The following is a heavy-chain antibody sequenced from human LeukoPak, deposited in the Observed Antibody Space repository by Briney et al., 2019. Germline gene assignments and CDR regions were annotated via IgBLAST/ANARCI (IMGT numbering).Heavy chain of an antibody. J-gene: IGHJ2*01. CDR3: AKWGDFWTGLNNWYFEL. CDR1: GLTFPRYA. CDR2: IGGSGRDT. V-gene: IGHV3-23*01. Sequence: GGSLRLSCAASGLTFPRYAFAWVRQAPGRGLQWVSGIGGSGRDTFYPDSVKGRFTISRDNSKNTHYLQMSSLTAEDTAVYYCAKWGDFWTGLNNWYFELWGRGTLVTVS. D-gene: IGHD3/OR15-3a*01.